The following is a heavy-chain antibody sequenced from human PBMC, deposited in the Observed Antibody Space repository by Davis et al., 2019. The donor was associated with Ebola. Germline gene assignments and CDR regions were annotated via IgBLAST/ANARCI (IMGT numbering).Heavy chain of an antibody. D-gene: IGHD1-26*01. CDR2: IYYSGST. CDR3: ARAAAWVGATHY. CDR1: GDSISSDY. V-gene: IGHV4-59*01. Sequence: MPSETLSLTCTVSGDSISSDYWSWIRQSPGKGLEWIGYIYYSGSTNYNPSLKTRVTISVDTSKNQFSLKLSSVTAADTAVYYCARAAAWVGATHYWGQGTLVTASS. J-gene: IGHJ4*02.